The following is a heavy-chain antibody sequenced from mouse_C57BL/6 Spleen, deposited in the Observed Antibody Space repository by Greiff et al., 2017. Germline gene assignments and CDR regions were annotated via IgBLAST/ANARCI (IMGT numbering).Heavy chain of an antibody. J-gene: IGHJ4*01. CDR2: INPSSGYT. CDR1: GYTFTSYW. CDR3: ARGGDGYYPYYAMDY. D-gene: IGHD2-3*01. Sequence: QVQLKQSGAELAKPGASVKLSCKASGYTFTSYWMHWVKQRPGKGLEWIGYINPSSGYTKYNQKFKDTATLTADKSSSTAYMQLSSLTYEDSAVYYCARGGDGYYPYYAMDYWGQGTSVTVSS. V-gene: IGHV1-7*01.